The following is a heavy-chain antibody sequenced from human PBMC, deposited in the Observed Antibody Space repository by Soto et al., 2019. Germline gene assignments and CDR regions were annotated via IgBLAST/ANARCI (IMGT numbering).Heavy chain of an antibody. CDR2: IKQDGSEK. CDR1: GFTFSSYW. Sequence: EVQLVESGGGLVQPGGSLRLSCAASGFTFSSYWMSWVRQAPGKGLEWVANIKQDGSEKYYVDSVKGRFTISRDNAKNSLYLQMHSLRADDTAVYYCARPPTTGWELLIFGYWGQGTLVTVSS. CDR3: ARPPTTGWELLIFGY. V-gene: IGHV3-7*01. J-gene: IGHJ4*02. D-gene: IGHD1-26*01.